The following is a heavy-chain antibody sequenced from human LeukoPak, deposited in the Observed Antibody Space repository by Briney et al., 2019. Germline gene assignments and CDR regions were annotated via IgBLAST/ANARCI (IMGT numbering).Heavy chain of an antibody. D-gene: IGHD5-18*01. V-gene: IGHV4-31*03. CDR2: LYYSGST. J-gene: IGHJ4*02. Sequence: SETLSLTCTVSGGSIISGGYYWSWIRQHPGKGLEWIGYLYYSGSTYYDPSLKSRVNISVDTSKIQFSLKLSSVTAADTAVYYCARVNSCGQMPYFDYWGQGTLVTVSS. CDR1: GGSIISGGYY. CDR3: ARVNSCGQMPYFDY.